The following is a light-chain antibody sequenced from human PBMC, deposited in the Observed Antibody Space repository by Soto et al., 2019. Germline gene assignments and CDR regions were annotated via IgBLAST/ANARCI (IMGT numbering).Light chain of an antibody. Sequence: EVVLTQSPGTLSLSPGERATLSCRASQYVSSSYLAWYLQKPGQAPRLLVYATSSRATGIPDRFSGSGSGTELTLTISRLEPEDFAVYYCQQYGDSPRTFGQGTKLEIK. CDR2: ATS. CDR3: QQYGDSPRT. J-gene: IGKJ2*01. V-gene: IGKV3-20*01. CDR1: QYVSSSY.